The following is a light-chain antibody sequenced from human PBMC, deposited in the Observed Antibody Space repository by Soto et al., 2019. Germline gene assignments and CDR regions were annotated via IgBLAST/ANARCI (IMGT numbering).Light chain of an antibody. V-gene: IGLV1-40*01. CDR1: TSNIGAGYD. Sequence: QSVLTQPPSVSGAPGQRVIVSCTGSTSNIGAGYDVHWYQQLPGTSPTLLIFANSNRPSGVPDRFSASRCGSSASLTITGLQAEDEDDYYCHSYDTSLSGYYVFGSGTKATV. CDR2: ANS. CDR3: HSYDTSLSGYYV. J-gene: IGLJ1*01.